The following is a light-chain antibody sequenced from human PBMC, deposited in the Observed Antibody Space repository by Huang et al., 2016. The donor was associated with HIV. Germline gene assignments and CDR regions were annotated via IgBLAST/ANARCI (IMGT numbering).Light chain of an antibody. CDR3: QQCGDSTWT. CDR1: QYVADAD. Sequence: EIVLTQSPGSLSLSPGDRATLSCRASQYVADADVAWYQHIPGQAPRLLIYGASRRAPGIPDRFSGSGFSTDFNLTISRLEPEDFAVYYCQQCGDSTWTFGQGTKVEVK. V-gene: IGKV3-20*01. J-gene: IGKJ1*01. CDR2: GAS.